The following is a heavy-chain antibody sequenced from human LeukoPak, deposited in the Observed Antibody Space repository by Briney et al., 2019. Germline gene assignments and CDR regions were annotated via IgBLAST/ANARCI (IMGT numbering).Heavy chain of an antibody. CDR2: IYYSGST. V-gene: IGHV4-59*08. J-gene: IGHJ4*02. Sequence: NASETLSLTCTVSGGSISSYYWSWIRQPPGKGLEWIGYIYYSGSTNYNPSLKSRVTISVDTSKNQFSLMLSSVTAADTAVYYCARFGITVVRGGKYYFDYWGQGTLVTVSS. D-gene: IGHD3-10*01. CDR3: ARFGITVVRGGKYYFDY. CDR1: GGSISSYY.